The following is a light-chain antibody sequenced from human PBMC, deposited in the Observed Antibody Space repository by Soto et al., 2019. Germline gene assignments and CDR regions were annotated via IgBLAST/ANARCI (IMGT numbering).Light chain of an antibody. J-gene: IGLJ3*02. Sequence: QSVLTQPPSVSGAPGQRVTISRTGSSSNIGAGYDVHWYQQLPGTAPKLLIYDNNNRPSGVPDRFSGSKSGTSASLAITGLQAEDEADYYCQSYDSSLSGWVFGGGTKLTVL. CDR3: QSYDSSLSGWV. CDR2: DNN. CDR1: SSNIGAGYD. V-gene: IGLV1-40*01.